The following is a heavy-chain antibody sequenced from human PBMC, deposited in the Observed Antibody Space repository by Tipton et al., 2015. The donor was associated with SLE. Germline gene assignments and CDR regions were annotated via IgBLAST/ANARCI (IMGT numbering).Heavy chain of an antibody. Sequence: TLSLTCTVSGGSISSSSYYWSWIRQPPGKGLEWIGYIYYSGSTNYNPSLKSRVTISVDTSKNQSSLKLSTVTAADTAVYYCARGIAAAGGYWGQGTLVTVSS. CDR2: IYYSGST. V-gene: IGHV4-61*01. CDR3: ARGIAAAGGY. CDR1: GGSISSSSYY. D-gene: IGHD6-13*01. J-gene: IGHJ4*02.